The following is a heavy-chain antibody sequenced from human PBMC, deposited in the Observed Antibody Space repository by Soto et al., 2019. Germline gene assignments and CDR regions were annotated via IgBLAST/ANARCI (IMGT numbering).Heavy chain of an antibody. Sequence: EVQLLESGGGLVQPGGSLRLSCAASGFTFSMSAMSWVRQAPGKGLEWVSTTGLNGRTTYYADSMKGRFTVSRDNSRNTLDLQMNSLRAEDTAVYYCATVHGTSRSFDYWGQGTLVTVSS. CDR3: ATVHGTSRSFDY. CDR2: TGLNGRTT. J-gene: IGHJ4*02. D-gene: IGHD6-13*01. V-gene: IGHV3-23*01. CDR1: GFTFSMSA.